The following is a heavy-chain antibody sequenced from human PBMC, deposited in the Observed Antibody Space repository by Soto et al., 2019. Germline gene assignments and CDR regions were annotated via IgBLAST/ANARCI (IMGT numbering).Heavy chain of an antibody. CDR1: GGSISSYY. CDR3: ARAGYDFWSGLGPYYYYYMDV. J-gene: IGHJ6*03. D-gene: IGHD3-3*01. V-gene: IGHV4-59*01. CDR2: IYYSGST. Sequence: SETLSLTCTVSGGSISSYYWSWIRQPPGKGLEWIGYIYYSGSTNYNPSLKSRVTISVDTSKNQFSLKLSSVTAADTAVYYCARAGYDFWSGLGPYYYYYMDVWGKGTTVTVSS.